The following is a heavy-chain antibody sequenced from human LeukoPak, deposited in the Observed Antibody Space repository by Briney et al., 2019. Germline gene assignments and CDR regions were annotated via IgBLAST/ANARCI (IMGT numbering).Heavy chain of an antibody. CDR1: GFTFSSYA. CDR2: ISSSSTYI. CDR3: ARRVGYDGANFDY. V-gene: IGHV3-21*01. J-gene: IGHJ4*02. Sequence: GGSLRLSCAASGFTFSSYAMNWVRQAPGKGLEWVSCISSSSTYIYYADSVKGRFTISRDNAKNSLYLQMNSLRAEDTAVYYCARRVGYDGANFDYWGQGTLVTVSS. D-gene: IGHD5-12*01.